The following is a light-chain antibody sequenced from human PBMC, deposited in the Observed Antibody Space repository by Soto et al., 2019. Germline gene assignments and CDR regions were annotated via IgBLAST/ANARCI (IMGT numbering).Light chain of an antibody. Sequence: AIHLTHSPSSLSGSVGYIGSITCRASQGISSALAWYQQKPGKAPKLLIYDASSLESGVPSRFSGSGSGTDFTLTISSLQPEDFATYYCQQFNNYITFGQGTRLEIK. CDR3: QQFNNYIT. J-gene: IGKJ5*01. CDR2: DAS. CDR1: QGISSA. V-gene: IGKV1D-13*01.